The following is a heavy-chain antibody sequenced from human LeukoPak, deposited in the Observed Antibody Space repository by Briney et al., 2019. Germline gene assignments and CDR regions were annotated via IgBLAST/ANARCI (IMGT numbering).Heavy chain of an antibody. J-gene: IGHJ4*02. CDR1: GGSISSSNYY. D-gene: IGHD3-10*01. Sequence: KPSETLSLTCTVSGGSISSSNYYWGWIRQPPGKGLEWIGTYHYTGNTYYNPSLQSRVTISVDTPKNQFSLKLRSVTAADTAVYYCARYVVYGSGKYYFDYWGQGTLVTVSS. CDR2: YHYTGNT. V-gene: IGHV4-39*01. CDR3: ARYVVYGSGKYYFDY.